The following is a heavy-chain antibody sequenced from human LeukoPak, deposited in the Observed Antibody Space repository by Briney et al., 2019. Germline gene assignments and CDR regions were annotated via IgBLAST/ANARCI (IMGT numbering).Heavy chain of an antibody. J-gene: IGHJ6*02. CDR1: GFSVSRNY. D-gene: IGHD3-10*01. CDR2: IYGGATT. Sequence: GGSLRLSCAASGFSVSRNYLSWVRQAPGKGLEWVSVIYGGATTDYADSVKGRFTISTDSSKNTLYLQMNSLRDEDTSVYYCARGSRTDSGSYPYGMDVWGQGATVTVSS. CDR3: ARGSRTDSGSYPYGMDV. V-gene: IGHV3-66*01.